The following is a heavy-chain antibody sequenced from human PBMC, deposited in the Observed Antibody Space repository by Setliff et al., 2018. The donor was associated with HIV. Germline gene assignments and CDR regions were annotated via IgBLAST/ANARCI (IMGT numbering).Heavy chain of an antibody. CDR2: VYYNGDT. D-gene: IGHD2-21*02. J-gene: IGHJ4*02. CDR1: GGSISSGGYY. V-gene: IGHV4-31*03. Sequence: SETLSLTCTVSGGSISSGGYYWSWIRQHPEKGLEWIGYVYYNGDTYYNPSLKSRVTLSVDTSKNQFSLNLSSVTAADTAVYYCARAPGVTPFDHWGLGTLVTVSS. CDR3: ARAPGVTPFDH.